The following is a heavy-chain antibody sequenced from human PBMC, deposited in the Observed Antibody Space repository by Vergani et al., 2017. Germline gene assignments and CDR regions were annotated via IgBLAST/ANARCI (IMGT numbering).Heavy chain of an antibody. J-gene: IGHJ6*02. CDR2: ISWNSGSI. D-gene: IGHD3-22*01. V-gene: IGHV3-9*01. CDR3: AKDGTMTVRGMDV. CDR1: GFTFSSYA. Sequence: EVQLLESGGGLVQPGGSLRLSCAASGFTFSSYAMSWVRQAPGKGLEWVSGISWNSGSIGYADSVKGRFTISRDNAKNSLYLQMNSLRAEDTALYYCAKDGTMTVRGMDVWGQGTTVTVSS.